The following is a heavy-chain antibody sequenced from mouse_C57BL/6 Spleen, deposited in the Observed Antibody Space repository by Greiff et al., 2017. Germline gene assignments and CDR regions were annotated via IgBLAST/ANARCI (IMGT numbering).Heavy chain of an antibody. CDR1: GYAFTNYL. CDR3: ARGQSSYDYSFDY. V-gene: IGHV1-54*01. CDR2: INPGSGGT. J-gene: IGHJ2*01. D-gene: IGHD2-4*01. Sequence: VQLQESGAELVRPGTSVKVSCKASGYAFTNYLIEWVKQRPGQGLEWIGVINPGSGGTNYNEKFKGKATLTADKSSSTAYMQLSSLTSEDSAVYFCARGQSSYDYSFDYWGQGTTLTVSS.